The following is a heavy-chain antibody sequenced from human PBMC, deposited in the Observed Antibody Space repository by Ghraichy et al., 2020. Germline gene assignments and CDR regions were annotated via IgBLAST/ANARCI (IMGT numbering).Heavy chain of an antibody. J-gene: IGHJ6*02. D-gene: IGHD1-1*01. CDR2: IYYSGST. CDR3: ARGIIKEERYYYGVDV. Sequence: SETLSLTCTVSGGSVSSGSFYWSWIRQPPGKGLEWIGYIYYSGSTNYNPSLRGRVTISVDTSKTQLSLRLNSVTAADTAVYYCARGIIKEERYYYGVDVWGQGTTVTVSS. V-gene: IGHV4-61*01. CDR1: GGSVSSGSFY.